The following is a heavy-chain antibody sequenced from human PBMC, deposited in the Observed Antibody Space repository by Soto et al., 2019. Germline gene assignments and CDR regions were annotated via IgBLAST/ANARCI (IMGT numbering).Heavy chain of an antibody. CDR2: IIPIFGTA. CDR3: ARCSRGVAGTNYYYGMDV. V-gene: IGHV1-69*12. CDR1: GGTFSSYA. Sequence: QVQLVQSGAEVKKPGSSVKVSCKASGGTFSSYAISWVRQAPGQGLEWMGGIIPIFGTANYAQKFQGRVTITADESTSTAYMELSSLRSEDTAVYYCARCSRGVAGTNYYYGMDVWGQGTTVTVSS. J-gene: IGHJ6*02. D-gene: IGHD6-19*01.